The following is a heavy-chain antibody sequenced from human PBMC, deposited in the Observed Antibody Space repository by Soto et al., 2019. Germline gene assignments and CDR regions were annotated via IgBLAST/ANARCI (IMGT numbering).Heavy chain of an antibody. J-gene: IGHJ4*02. V-gene: IGHV3-23*01. CDR1: GFTSSNLA. CDR2: VIGSDENT. CDR3: AKIAALNNPFDY. D-gene: IGHD6-6*01. Sequence: GGPLRLSYAASGFTSSNLAMSRVRQAPGKGLEWVSAVIGSDENTHYADSVKGRFTISRDNSKNTVYLQMNSLSAEDTAFYYCAKIAALNNPFDYWGQGTLVTVSS.